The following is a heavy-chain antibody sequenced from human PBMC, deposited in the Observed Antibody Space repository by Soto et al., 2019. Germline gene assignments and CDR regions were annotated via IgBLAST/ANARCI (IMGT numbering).Heavy chain of an antibody. D-gene: IGHD3-10*01. J-gene: IGHJ4*02. Sequence: LSLTCAVYGGSFSGYYWSWIRQPPGKGLEWIGEINHSGSTNYNPSLKSRVTISVDTSKNQFSLKLSSVTAADTAVYYCAREGGSGSYFGYFDYWGQGTLVTVSS. V-gene: IGHV4-34*01. CDR2: INHSGST. CDR3: AREGGSGSYFGYFDY. CDR1: GGSFSGYY.